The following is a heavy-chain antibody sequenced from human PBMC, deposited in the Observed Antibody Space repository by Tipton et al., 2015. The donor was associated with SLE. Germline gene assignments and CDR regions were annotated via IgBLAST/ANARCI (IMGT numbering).Heavy chain of an antibody. Sequence: SLRLSCAASGFTVSSNYMSWVRQAPGKGLEWVSVIYSGGSTYYADSVKGRFTISRDNSKNTLYLQMNSLRAEDTAVYYCAREDETYGGIPDYWGQGTLVTVSS. CDR3: AREDETYGGIPDY. V-gene: IGHV3-66*01. CDR2: IYSGGST. CDR1: GFTVSSNY. D-gene: IGHD4-23*01. J-gene: IGHJ4*02.